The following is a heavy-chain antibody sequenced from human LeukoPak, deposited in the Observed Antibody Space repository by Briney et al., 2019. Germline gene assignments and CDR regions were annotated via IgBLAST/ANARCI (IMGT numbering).Heavy chain of an antibody. CDR1: GFTFSSYW. CDR2: IKQDGSEK. D-gene: IGHD5-18*01. Sequence: GSLRLSCAASGFTFSSYWKSWVRQAPGKGLEWVANIKQDGSEKYYVDSVKGRFTISRDNAKNSLYLQMNSLRAEDTAVYYCARERGVTGGLDYWGQGTLVTVSS. CDR3: ARERGVTGGLDY. V-gene: IGHV3-7*01. J-gene: IGHJ4*02.